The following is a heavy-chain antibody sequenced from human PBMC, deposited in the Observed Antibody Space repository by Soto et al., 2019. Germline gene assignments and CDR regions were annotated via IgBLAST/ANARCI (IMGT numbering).Heavy chain of an antibody. V-gene: IGHV3-7*01. Sequence: EVQLVESGGGLVQPGGSLRLSCEASGFTFTMYWMSWVRQAPGKGLEWVANIDEGGGEKYYVDSVKGRFIISRDNARNSLYLQMNNLRAEDTAVYYCAIAPPDYWGQGTLVTVSS. CDR2: IDEGGGEK. CDR3: AIAPPDY. CDR1: GFTFTMYW. J-gene: IGHJ4*02.